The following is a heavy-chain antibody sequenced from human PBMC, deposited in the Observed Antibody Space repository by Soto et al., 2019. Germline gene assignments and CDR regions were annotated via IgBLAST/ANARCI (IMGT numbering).Heavy chain of an antibody. V-gene: IGHV3-7*03. CDR2: IKPDGSAT. D-gene: IGHD3-16*01. Sequence: PGGPLRLSCATSDFTLRNYWMNWVRQAPGKGLEWVANIKPDGSATNYVDSVKGRFTISRDNVRNSVSLQMNSLRVEDTAVYFCFGGNGGPQWGQGTLVTVSS. CDR3: FGGNGGPQ. CDR1: DFTLRNYW. J-gene: IGHJ4*02.